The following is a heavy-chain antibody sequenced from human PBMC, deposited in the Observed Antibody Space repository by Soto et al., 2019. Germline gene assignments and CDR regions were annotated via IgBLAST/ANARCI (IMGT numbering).Heavy chain of an antibody. D-gene: IGHD3-10*01. CDR1: GYTFTNYA. CDR3: GRGSGLNCFDP. Sequence: QVQLVQSGAEVKKPGASVKVSCKASGYTFTNYAMHWVRQAPGQRLEWMGWINAGNGNTKYSQKFRGRVTITRDTCARAAYMELSNLRSEDTAVYYCGRGSGLNCFDPWGQGTLGTVSS. J-gene: IGHJ5*02. CDR2: INAGNGNT. V-gene: IGHV1-3*01.